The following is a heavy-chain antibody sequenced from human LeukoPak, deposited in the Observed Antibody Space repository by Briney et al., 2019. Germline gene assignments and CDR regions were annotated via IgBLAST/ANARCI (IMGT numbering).Heavy chain of an antibody. J-gene: IGHJ4*02. D-gene: IGHD6-19*01. Sequence: GASVKVSCTASGFTFTSSAVQWVRQARGLRLEWIGWIVVGSGNTNYAQKFQERVIITRDMSTSTAYMELSSLRSEDTAVYYCAARSSYSSGWNFDYWGQGTLVTVSS. V-gene: IGHV1-58*01. CDR2: IVVGSGNT. CDR3: AARSSYSSGWNFDY. CDR1: GFTFTSSA.